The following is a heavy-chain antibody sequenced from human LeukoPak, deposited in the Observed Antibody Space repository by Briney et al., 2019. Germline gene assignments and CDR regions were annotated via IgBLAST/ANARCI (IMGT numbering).Heavy chain of an antibody. Sequence: SETLSLTCTVSGGSISSYYWSWIRQPPGKGLEWIGYIYYSGSTNYNPSLKSRVTISVDRSKNQFSLKVSSVTAADTAVYYCAGLITTAWYFDLWGRGTLVTVSS. CDR2: IYYSGST. V-gene: IGHV4-59*12. D-gene: IGHD3-22*01. CDR3: AGLITTAWYFDL. J-gene: IGHJ2*01. CDR1: GGSISSYY.